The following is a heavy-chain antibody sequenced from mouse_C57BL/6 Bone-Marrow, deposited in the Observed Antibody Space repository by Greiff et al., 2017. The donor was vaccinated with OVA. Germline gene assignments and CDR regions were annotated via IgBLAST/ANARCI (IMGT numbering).Heavy chain of an antibody. J-gene: IGHJ2*01. CDR2: IYPSNGDS. V-gene: IGHV1-31*01. D-gene: IGHD3-3*01. CDR1: GYSFTGYC. Sequence: EVQLHQPGPELVLPGASVKLSCKASGYSFTGYCMHWVQQSPGNILDWIGYIYPSNGDSSYNQKFKGKATLTVDKSSSTAYMQLRSLTAEDSAVYYCTRGTGFDYWGQGTTLTVSS. CDR3: TRGTGFDY.